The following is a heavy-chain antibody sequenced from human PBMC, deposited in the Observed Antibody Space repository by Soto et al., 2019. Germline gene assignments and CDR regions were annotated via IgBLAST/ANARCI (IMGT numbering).Heavy chain of an antibody. Sequence: EVQLVESGGGLVQSGGSLRLSFGASGLTFSTYWMTWVRQAPGKWLEWVANINPDGSGKYYVDSLKGRLTISRDNAKNSLYLHMNRLRAEDTAIYYWASARDYYFDYWGQGTLVTVSS. V-gene: IGHV3-7*01. CDR1: GLTFSTYW. D-gene: IGHD3-10*01. CDR3: ASARDYYFDY. CDR2: INPDGSGK. J-gene: IGHJ4*02.